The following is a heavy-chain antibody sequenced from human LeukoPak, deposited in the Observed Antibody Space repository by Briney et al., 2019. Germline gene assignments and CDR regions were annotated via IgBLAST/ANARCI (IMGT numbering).Heavy chain of an antibody. CDR1: GGSISSSSYY. CDR2: IYYSGST. D-gene: IGHD6-19*01. CDR3: ARLGSSGWYTNYWFDP. J-gene: IGHJ5*02. Sequence: SETLSLTCTVSGGSISSSSYYWGWIRQPPGKGLEWIGSIYYSGSTYYNPSLKSRVTISVDTSKNQFSLKLSSVTAADTAVYYRARLGSSGWYTNYWFDPWGQGTLVTVSS. V-gene: IGHV4-39*01.